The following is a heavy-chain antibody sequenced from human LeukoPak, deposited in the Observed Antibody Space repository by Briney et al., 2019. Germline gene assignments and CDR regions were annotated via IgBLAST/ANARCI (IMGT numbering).Heavy chain of an antibody. V-gene: IGHV3-11*01. J-gene: IGHJ3*02. CDR3: ARVGVWGSYRYIGAFDI. Sequence: GGSLRLSCAASGFTFSDYYMSWIRQAPGKGLEWVSYISSSGSTIYYADSVKGRFTISRDNAKKSLYLQMNSLRAEDTAVYYCARVGVWGSYRYIGAFDIWGQGTMVTVSS. D-gene: IGHD3-16*02. CDR1: GFTFSDYY. CDR2: ISSSGSTI.